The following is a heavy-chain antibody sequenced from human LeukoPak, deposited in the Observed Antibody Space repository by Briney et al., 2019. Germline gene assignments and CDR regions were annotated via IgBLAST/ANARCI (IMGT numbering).Heavy chain of an antibody. Sequence: PSQTLSLTCTVSGGSISSGGYYWSWIRQPPGKGLEWIGYIYYSGSTNYNPSLKSRVTISVDTSKNQFSLKLSSVTAADTAVYYCARVSHSSGQYEYYYYMDVWGKGTTVTVSS. CDR1: GGSISSGGYY. J-gene: IGHJ6*03. CDR3: ARVSHSSGQYEYYYYMDV. V-gene: IGHV4-61*08. D-gene: IGHD3-22*01. CDR2: IYYSGST.